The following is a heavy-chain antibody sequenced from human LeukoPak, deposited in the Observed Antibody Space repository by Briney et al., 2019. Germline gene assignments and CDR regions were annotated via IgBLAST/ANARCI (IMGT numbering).Heavy chain of an antibody. CDR3: AKDDIGYCSGGSCYPFDY. Sequence: PGGSLRLSCAASGFTFSSYAMSWVRQAPGKGLEWVSAISGSGGSTYYADSVKGRFTISRDNSKNTLYLQMNSLRAEDTAVYYCAKDDIGYCSGGSCYPFDYWGQGTLVTVSS. V-gene: IGHV3-23*01. J-gene: IGHJ4*02. CDR1: GFTFSSYA. CDR2: ISGSGGST. D-gene: IGHD2-15*01.